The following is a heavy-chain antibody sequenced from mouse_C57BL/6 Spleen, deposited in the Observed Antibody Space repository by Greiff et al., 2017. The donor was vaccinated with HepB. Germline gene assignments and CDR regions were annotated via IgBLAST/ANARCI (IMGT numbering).Heavy chain of an antibody. J-gene: IGHJ3*01. V-gene: IGHV5-12*01. Sequence: EVQLVESGGGLVQPGGSLKLSCAASGFTFSDYYMYWVRQTPEKRLEWVAYISNGGGSTYYPDTVKGRFTISRDNAKNTLYLQMSRLKSEDTAMYYCARAYGNYNWFAYWGQGTLVTVSA. CDR2: ISNGGGST. CDR1: GFTFSDYY. CDR3: ARAYGNYNWFAY. D-gene: IGHD2-1*01.